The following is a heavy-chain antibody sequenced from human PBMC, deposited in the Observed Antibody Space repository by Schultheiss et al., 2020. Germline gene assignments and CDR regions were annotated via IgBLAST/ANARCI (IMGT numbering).Heavy chain of an antibody. J-gene: IGHJ6*03. CDR1: GGSISSYY. V-gene: IGHV4-59*01. CDR2: IYYSGST. D-gene: IGHD5-18*01. CDR3: ARGSDVDTAMVTKRYYYYYYMDV. Sequence: SQTLSLTCALSGGSISSYYWSWIRQPPGKGLEWIGYIYYSGSTNYNPSLKSRVTISVDTSKNQFSLKLSSVTAADTAVYYCARGSDVDTAMVTKRYYYYYYMDVWGKGTTVTVSS.